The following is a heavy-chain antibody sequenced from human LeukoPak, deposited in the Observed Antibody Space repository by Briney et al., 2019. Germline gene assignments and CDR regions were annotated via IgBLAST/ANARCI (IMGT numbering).Heavy chain of an antibody. CDR1: GGSISPYY. Sequence: PSETLSLTCTVSGGSISPYYWSWIRRRPRKGLEWIGHIYHSGSRNYNPSLKGRVTILVDTSKNQFSLKLSSVTAADTAVYYCARASDPWLQLTWGQGTLVTVSS. CDR3: ARASDPWLQLT. CDR2: IYHSGSR. J-gene: IGHJ5*02. D-gene: IGHD5-24*01. V-gene: IGHV4-59*08.